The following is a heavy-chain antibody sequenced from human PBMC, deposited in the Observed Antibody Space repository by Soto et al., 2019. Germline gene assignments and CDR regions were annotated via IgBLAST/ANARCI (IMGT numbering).Heavy chain of an antibody. CDR1: GFTFTTFG. CDR3: AKDLQAYGDYNYYYYGMDV. Sequence: QVQLAESGGGVVQPGGSLRLSCTASGFTFTTFGIHWVRQAPGKGLEWVALISYDGHNKYYSDSVKGRFTISRDNYKNTLSLQMNSLRAEDTAVYYCAKDLQAYGDYNYYYYGMDVWGHGTTVSVSS. J-gene: IGHJ6*02. D-gene: IGHD4-17*01. CDR2: ISYDGHNK. V-gene: IGHV3-30*18.